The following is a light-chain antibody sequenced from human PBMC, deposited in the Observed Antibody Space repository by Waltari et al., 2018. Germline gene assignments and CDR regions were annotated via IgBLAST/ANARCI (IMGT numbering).Light chain of an antibody. CDR3: QQYNNWPPYT. Sequence: ETVMTQSPATLYVSPGERVTLSCRASQSVSSSLAWFQQKPGQARRLLIYNTSTRKSGTPARFSGSGSGTEFTFTINSLQSEDFAIYYCQQYNNWPPYTFGQGTRLEMK. CDR1: QSVSSS. CDR2: NTS. V-gene: IGKV3-15*01. J-gene: IGKJ2*01.